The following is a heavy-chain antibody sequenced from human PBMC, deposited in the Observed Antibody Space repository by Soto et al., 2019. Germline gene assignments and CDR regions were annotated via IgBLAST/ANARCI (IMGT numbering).Heavy chain of an antibody. CDR1: GYTFTGYA. D-gene: IGHD2-15*01. CDR3: ASSPYCSGGSCYPPRYYGMDV. V-gene: IGHV1-3*01. Sequence: ASVKVSCKASGYTFTGYAMHWVRQAPGQRLEWMGWINAGNGNTKYSQKFQGRVTITRDTSASTAYMELSSLRSEDTAVYYCASSPYCSGGSCYPPRYYGMDVWGQGTTVTVSS. J-gene: IGHJ6*02. CDR2: INAGNGNT.